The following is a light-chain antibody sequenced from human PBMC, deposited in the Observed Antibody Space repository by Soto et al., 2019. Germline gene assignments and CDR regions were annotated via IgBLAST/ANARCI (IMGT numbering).Light chain of an antibody. CDR3: QQYGTSPLFT. CDR2: GAS. Sequence: EIVLTQSPGTLSLSPGERATLSCRASQSVSSSSLAWYQQKPGQAPRLLIYGASSRATGIPDRFSGSGSGTDFTLTSSRLEAEDFAVYYCQQYGTSPLFTFDPGTKVDIK. J-gene: IGKJ3*01. V-gene: IGKV3-20*01. CDR1: QSVSSSS.